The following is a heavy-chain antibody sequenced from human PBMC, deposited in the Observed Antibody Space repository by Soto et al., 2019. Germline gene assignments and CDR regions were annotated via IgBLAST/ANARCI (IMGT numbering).Heavy chain of an antibody. CDR1: GFTFSSA. Sequence: GGSLRLSCAASGFTFSSAMSWVRQAPGKGLEWVSTISGYVGSTYYAESVKGRFTISRDNSKNTLYLQMNSLRAEDTAVYYCAKGACTSTSCPYDYWGQGTLVTVSS. V-gene: IGHV3-23*01. CDR2: ISGYVGST. D-gene: IGHD2-2*01. CDR3: AKGACTSTSCPYDY. J-gene: IGHJ4*02.